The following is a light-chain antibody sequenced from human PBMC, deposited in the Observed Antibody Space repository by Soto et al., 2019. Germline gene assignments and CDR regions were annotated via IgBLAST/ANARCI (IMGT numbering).Light chain of an antibody. V-gene: IGKV3-20*01. CDR3: QQYGRSPWT. CDR2: GAS. CDR1: QSVSSSY. Sequence: EIVLTQSPGTLSLSPWDRATLSCRASQSVSSSYLAWYQQKPGQAPGLLIYGASSRATGIPDRFSGSGSGTDFTLPISRLEPEDFAVYYCQQYGRSPWTFGQGTKVDIK. J-gene: IGKJ1*01.